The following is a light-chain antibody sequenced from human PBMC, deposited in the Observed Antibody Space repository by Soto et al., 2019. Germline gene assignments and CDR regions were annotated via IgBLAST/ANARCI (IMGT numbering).Light chain of an antibody. CDR3: QQSYSTSIT. Sequence: DGQMTQSPSTLSAFVGDRFTITCRAIQSVRSWLAWYQQKPGKAPKLLIYKASSLAGGVPSRFSGSGSGTEYTLTISSLQPDDFAIYYCQQSYSTSITFGQGTRLEIK. V-gene: IGKV1-5*03. CDR2: KAS. J-gene: IGKJ5*01. CDR1: QSVRSW.